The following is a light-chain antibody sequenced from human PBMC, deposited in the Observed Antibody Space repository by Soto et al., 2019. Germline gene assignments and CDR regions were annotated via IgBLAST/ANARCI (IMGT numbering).Light chain of an antibody. CDR3: MQALQRGT. CDR2: LGS. CDR1: QSLLHSNGYNY. J-gene: IGKJ2*01. V-gene: IGKV2-28*01. Sequence: DIVMTQSPLSLPVTPGEPASISCRSSQSLLHSNGYNYLDWYLQKPGQSPQLLIYLGSNRASGVPDRFSGSGSGTDFTLKISRGEAEDVGVYYCMQALQRGTFGQGTKLEIK.